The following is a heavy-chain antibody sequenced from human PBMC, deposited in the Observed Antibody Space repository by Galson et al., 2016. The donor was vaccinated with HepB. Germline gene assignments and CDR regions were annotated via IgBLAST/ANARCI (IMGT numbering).Heavy chain of an antibody. Sequence: SLRLSCAASGFIFRSYSMNWVRQAPGKGLEWVSSNSSSSSYKYYADSVKGRFTISRDNAKTSLYLQMNSLRAEDTAVYYRARDANFYDSSGYSFDYWGQGTLVTVSS. CDR3: ARDANFYDSSGYSFDY. CDR1: GFIFRSYS. CDR2: NSSSSSYK. J-gene: IGHJ4*02. D-gene: IGHD3-22*01. V-gene: IGHV3-21*01.